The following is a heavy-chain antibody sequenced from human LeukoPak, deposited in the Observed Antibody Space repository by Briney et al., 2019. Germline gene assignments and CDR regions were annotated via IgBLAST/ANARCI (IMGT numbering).Heavy chain of an antibody. CDR2: ISSSGSTI. D-gene: IGHD2-2*01. CDR3: ARDQSPTIVVVPAAIPKHDAFDI. CDR1: GFTVSSNY. J-gene: IGHJ3*02. Sequence: GGSLRLSCAASGFTVSSNYMSWIRQAPGKGLEWVSYISSSGSTIYYADSVKGRFTISRDNAKNSLYLQMNSLRAEDTAVYYCARDQSPTIVVVPAAIPKHDAFDIWGQGTMVTVSS. V-gene: IGHV3-11*01.